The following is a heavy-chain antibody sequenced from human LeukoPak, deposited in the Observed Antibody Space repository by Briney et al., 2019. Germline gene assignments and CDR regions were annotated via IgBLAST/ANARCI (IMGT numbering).Heavy chain of an antibody. CDR2: KYYSGSA. CDR3: TPPYCCGISCLDVFNM. Sequence: KSSETLSLTCNVSGVSVSDGRYYWTRIRQHPGKGLEWIGYKYYSGSAKYNPSLKSRLTISIDTSKNQFSLQLSSVTAADTATYYCTPPYCCGISCLDVFNMWGQGTRVTVSS. D-gene: IGHD2-21*01. CDR1: GVSVSDGRYY. J-gene: IGHJ3*02. V-gene: IGHV4-31*03.